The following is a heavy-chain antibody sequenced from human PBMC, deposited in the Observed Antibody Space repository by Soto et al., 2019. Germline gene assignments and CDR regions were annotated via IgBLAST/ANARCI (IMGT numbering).Heavy chain of an antibody. V-gene: IGHV1-69*06. CDR2: IIPIFGTA. Sequence: SVKVSCKASGGTFSSYAISWVRQAPVQGLEWMGGIIPIFGTANYAQKFQGRVTITADKSTSTAYMELSSLRSEDTAVYYCARDVRAGYYYDSSGYYYDAFDIWGQGTMVTV. D-gene: IGHD3-22*01. CDR1: GGTFSSYA. CDR3: ARDVRAGYYYDSSGYYYDAFDI. J-gene: IGHJ3*02.